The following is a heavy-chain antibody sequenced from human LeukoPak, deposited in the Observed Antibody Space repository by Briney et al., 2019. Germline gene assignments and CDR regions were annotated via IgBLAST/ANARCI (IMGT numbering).Heavy chain of an antibody. D-gene: IGHD3-16*01. Sequence: SETLSLTCTVSGGSISSTSYYWGWIRQPPGKGLEWIGSIYYSGSTYYNPSLKSRVTISVDTSKNQFSLKLSSVTAADTAVYYCARDWGFNGGHWFDPWGQGTLVTLSS. CDR1: GGSISSTSYY. CDR3: ARDWGFNGGHWFDP. J-gene: IGHJ5*02. CDR2: IYYSGST. V-gene: IGHV4-39*07.